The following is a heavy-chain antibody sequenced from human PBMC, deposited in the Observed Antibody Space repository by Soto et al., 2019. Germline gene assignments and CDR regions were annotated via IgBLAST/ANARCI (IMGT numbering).Heavy chain of an antibody. D-gene: IGHD4-17*01. CDR2: IFHSGST. V-gene: IGHV4-30-2*01. J-gene: IGHJ4*02. CDR3: ARGMTTVTTYDY. CDR1: GGSISSGGYS. Sequence: QLQLQESGSGLVKPSQTLSLTCAVSGGSISSGGYSWSWIRQPPGKGLEWIWYIFHSGSTYYNPSLKGRVTISVDRAKNQFSLKLSSVTAADTAVYSCARGMTTVTTYDYWGQGTLVTVSS.